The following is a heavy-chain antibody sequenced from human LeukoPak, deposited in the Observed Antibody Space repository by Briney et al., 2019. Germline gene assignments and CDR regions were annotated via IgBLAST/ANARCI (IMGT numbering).Heavy chain of an antibody. V-gene: IGHV3-23*01. Sequence: AGSLRLSCAASGFTFSSYAMSWVRQAPGKGLEWVSAISGSGGSTYYADSVKGRFTISRDNSRNTLYLQMNSLRAEDTAVYYCAKGHLDTAMVFWVGDYFDYWGQGTLVTVSS. CDR3: AKGHLDTAMVFWVGDYFDY. CDR1: GFTFSSYA. J-gene: IGHJ4*02. CDR2: ISGSGGST. D-gene: IGHD5-18*01.